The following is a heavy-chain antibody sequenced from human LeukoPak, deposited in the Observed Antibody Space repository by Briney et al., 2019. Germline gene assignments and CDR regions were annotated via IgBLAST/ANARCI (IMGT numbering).Heavy chain of an antibody. J-gene: IGHJ4*02. Sequence: PSGTMSLTCAVSGGSLSSSNWWSWVRQPPGKGVEWIGEIYHSGSTNYNPSLKSRVTISVDKSKNQFSLKLSSVTAADTAVYYCARDPPVVVVAEAGDYWGQGTLVTVSS. D-gene: IGHD2-15*01. CDR3: ARDPPVVVVAEAGDY. V-gene: IGHV4-4*02. CDR1: GGSLSSSNW. CDR2: IYHSGST.